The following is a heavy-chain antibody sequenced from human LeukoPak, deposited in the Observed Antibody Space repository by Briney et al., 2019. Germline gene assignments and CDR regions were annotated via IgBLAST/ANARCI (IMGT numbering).Heavy chain of an antibody. D-gene: IGHD3-22*01. J-gene: IGHJ4*02. CDR1: GGSISSGSYY. V-gene: IGHV4-61*02. Sequence: SETLSLTCTVSGGSISSGSYYWSWIRQPAGKGLEWIGRIYTSGSTNYNPSLKSRVTISVDTSKNQFSLKLSSVTAADTAVYYCAREGFGYYDSSGYPMYYFDYWGQGTLVTVSS. CDR3: AREGFGYYDSSGYPMYYFDY. CDR2: IYTSGST.